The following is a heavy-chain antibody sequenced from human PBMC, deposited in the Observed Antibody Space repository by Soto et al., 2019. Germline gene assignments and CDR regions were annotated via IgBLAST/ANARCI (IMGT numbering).Heavy chain of an antibody. Sequence: GESLKISCKSSGYSFSSYWIAWVRLMPGKGLEWMGSIYPDDSDTKYSPSFQGQVTISADKSISAAYLQWSSLKASDTAIYYCARNSLTGYYNYYYSMVVCGQGTTVAVSS. D-gene: IGHD3-9*01. V-gene: IGHV5-51*01. J-gene: IGHJ6*02. CDR2: IYPDDSDT. CDR1: GYSFSSYW. CDR3: ARNSLTGYYNYYYSMVV.